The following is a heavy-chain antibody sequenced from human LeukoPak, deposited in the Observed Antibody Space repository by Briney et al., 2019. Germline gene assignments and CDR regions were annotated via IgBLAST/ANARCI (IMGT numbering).Heavy chain of an antibody. CDR1: GFTFKSYA. J-gene: IGHJ4*02. V-gene: IGHV3-64*01. D-gene: IGHD4/OR15-4a*01. CDR3: ARRAGAYSHPYDY. Sequence: GGSLRLSCAASGFTFKSYAMHWVRQAPGRGLEYVSAISSSGGSTYYANSVKGKFTISRDNSKNMLYLQMGSLRAEDTAVYYCARRAGAYSHPYDYWGQGTLVTVSS. CDR2: ISSSGGST.